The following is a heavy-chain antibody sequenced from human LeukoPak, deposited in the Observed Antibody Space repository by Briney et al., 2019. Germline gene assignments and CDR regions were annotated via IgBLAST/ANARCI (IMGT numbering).Heavy chain of an antibody. V-gene: IGHV4-4*09. J-gene: IGHJ4*02. D-gene: IGHD2-2*01. CDR3: ARGYCSSTSCRATHFDY. CDR2: IHASGPT. Sequence: SETLSLTCTVSGGSISTYYWSWIRRPPGKGLEWIAYIHASGPTNYNPSLKSRITISVDTSKNQFSLKLSSVTAADTAVYYCARGYCSSTSCRATHFDYWGQGTLVTVSS. CDR1: GGSISTYY.